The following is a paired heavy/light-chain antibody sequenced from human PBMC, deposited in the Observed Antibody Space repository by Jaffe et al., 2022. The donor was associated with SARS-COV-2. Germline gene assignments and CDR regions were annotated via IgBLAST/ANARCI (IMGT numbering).Heavy chain of an antibody. D-gene: IGHD4-17*01. J-gene: IGHJ4*02. V-gene: IGHV3-11*01. CDR3: ARDPGALYGDYHFDY. CDR2: ISSSGSTI. Sequence: QVQLVESGGGLVKPGGSLRLSCAASGFTFSDYYMSWIRQAPGKGLEWVSYISSSGSTIYYADSVKGRFTISRDNAKNSLYLQMNSLRAEDTAVYYCARDPGALYGDYHFDYWGQGTLVTVSS. CDR1: GFTFSDYY.
Light chain of an antibody. Sequence: SYELTQPPSVSVSPGQTARITCSADALPKQYAYWYQQKPGQAPVLVIYKDSERPSGIPERFSGSSSGTTVTLTISGVQAEDEADYYCQSADSSGTYAPVVFGGGTKLTVL. CDR3: QSADSSGTYAPVV. J-gene: IGLJ2*01. V-gene: IGLV3-25*03. CDR1: ALPKQY. CDR2: KDS.